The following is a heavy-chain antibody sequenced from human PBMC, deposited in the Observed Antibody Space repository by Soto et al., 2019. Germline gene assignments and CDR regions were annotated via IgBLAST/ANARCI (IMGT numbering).Heavy chain of an antibody. Sequence: EVQLVESGGGLVQPGGSLRLSCAASGFTFSSYDMHWVRQATGKGLEWVSAIGTAGDTYYPGSVKGRFTISREHAKNSLYLQMNSLRADDTAVYYCSRVGLYDFWSGYYSNSYYYGMDVWGQGTTVTVSS. V-gene: IGHV3-13*01. J-gene: IGHJ6*02. D-gene: IGHD3-3*01. CDR1: GFTFSSYD. CDR2: IGTAGDT. CDR3: SRVGLYDFWSGYYSNSYYYGMDV.